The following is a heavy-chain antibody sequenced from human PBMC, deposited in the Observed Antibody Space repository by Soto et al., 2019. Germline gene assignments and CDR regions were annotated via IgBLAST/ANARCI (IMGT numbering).Heavy chain of an antibody. CDR1: RGSVSSGGYS. Sequence: PSETLSLTCSVSRGSVSSGGYSWSWIQQPPGKGLEWIGFISPSGSPAYNPSLKSRVTISADRSKNQISLELSFVTAADTAVYYCSRGVLAWGPGILVTVSS. CDR2: ISPSGSP. J-gene: IGHJ5*02. CDR3: SRGVLA. D-gene: IGHD2-8*01. V-gene: IGHV4-30-2*01.